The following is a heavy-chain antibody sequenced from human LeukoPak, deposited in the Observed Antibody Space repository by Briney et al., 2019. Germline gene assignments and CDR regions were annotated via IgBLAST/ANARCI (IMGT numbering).Heavy chain of an antibody. Sequence: GSLSLSCAASGFTFSNAWMSWVRQAPGKGLEWVGRIKSKTDGGTTDYAAPVKGRFTISRDDSTNTLYLQMNSLKTEDTAVYYCTTGITMVRGVIHLIDYWGQGTLVTVSS. CDR2: IKSKTDGGTT. CDR1: GFTFSNAW. CDR3: TTGITMVRGVIHLIDY. V-gene: IGHV3-15*01. D-gene: IGHD3-10*01. J-gene: IGHJ4*02.